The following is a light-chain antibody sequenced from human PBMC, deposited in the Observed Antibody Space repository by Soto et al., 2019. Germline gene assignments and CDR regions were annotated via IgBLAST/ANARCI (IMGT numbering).Light chain of an antibody. CDR3: CSYAGTFTYV. Sequence: QSVLPQPRSVSGSPGQSVTISCTGTSSDVGGYNYVSWFQQHPGKAPKLMIYAVTERPSGVPDRFSGSKSGNTASLTISGLQAEDEADYYCCSYAGTFTYVFGTGTKVTV. CDR2: AVT. V-gene: IGLV2-11*01. J-gene: IGLJ1*01. CDR1: SSDVGGYNY.